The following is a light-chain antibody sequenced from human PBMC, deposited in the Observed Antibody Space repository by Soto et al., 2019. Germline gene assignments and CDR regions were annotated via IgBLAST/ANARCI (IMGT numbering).Light chain of an antibody. Sequence: DIQMTQSASSGSASLGDGVPITCRARRGLRGSLAWYQQKPGKAPKLLISVTSRLQSGVPSRFSGSASGTDFTLTIDSLQPEDLATDYCQQGDDWPLTFGQGTRLEIK. V-gene: IGKV1-12*01. J-gene: IGKJ5*01. CDR1: RGLRGS. CDR3: QQGDDWPLT. CDR2: VTS.